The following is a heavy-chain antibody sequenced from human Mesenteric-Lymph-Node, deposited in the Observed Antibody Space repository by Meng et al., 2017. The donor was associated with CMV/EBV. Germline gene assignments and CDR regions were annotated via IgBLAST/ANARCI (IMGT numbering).Heavy chain of an antibody. J-gene: IGHJ4*02. CDR2: IDWDDDK. V-gene: IGHV2-70D*14. Sequence: SGPTLVKPTQTLTLTCSFSGFSLRTSGMRVSWIRQPPGKALEWLARIDWDDDKFYSPPLKTRLTISKDTSKNQVVLTMTNMDPVDTATYYCARASEFSSSTWYYFDYWGQGTLVTVSS. CDR1: GFSLRTSGMR. D-gene: IGHD6-13*01. CDR3: ARASEFSSSTWYYFDY.